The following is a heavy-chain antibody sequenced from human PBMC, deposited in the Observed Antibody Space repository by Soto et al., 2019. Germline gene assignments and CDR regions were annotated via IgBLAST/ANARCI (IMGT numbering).Heavy chain of an antibody. V-gene: IGHV2-5*02. CDR3: APTFPRHTAGSSGGSLPPAFEP. D-gene: IGHD2-15*01. CDR1: GFSLTTSGVG. Sequence: QITLKESGPTLLKPTQTLTLTCTFSGFSLTTSGVGVGWIRQPPGKALAWLALIYWDDDKRYSPSLHSRLTITKDTSKNQGVLTLTNMGPVDTATYYCAPTFPRHTAGSSGGSLPPAFEPWGQGTLVTVSS. J-gene: IGHJ5*02. CDR2: IYWDDDK.